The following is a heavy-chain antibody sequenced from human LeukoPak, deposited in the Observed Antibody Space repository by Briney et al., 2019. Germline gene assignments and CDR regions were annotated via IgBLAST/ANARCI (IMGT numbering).Heavy chain of an antibody. CDR2: IYYSGST. V-gene: IGHV4-59*01. CDR3: ARTAPEIVVVPAAIHDAFDT. J-gene: IGHJ3*02. Sequence: SETLSLTCTVSGGSISSYYWSWIRQPPGKGLEWIGYIYYSGSTNYNPSLKRRVTISVDTSKNQFSLKLSSVTAADTAVYYCARTAPEIVVVPAAIHDAFDTWGQGTMVTVSS. CDR1: GGSISSYY. D-gene: IGHD2-2*02.